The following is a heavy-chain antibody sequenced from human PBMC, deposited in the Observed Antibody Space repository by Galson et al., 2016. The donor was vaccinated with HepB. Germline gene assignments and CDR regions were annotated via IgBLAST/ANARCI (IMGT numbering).Heavy chain of an antibody. CDR2: IYHSGST. V-gene: IGHV4-38-2*02. CDR3: ARPLAPNADRGFEH. D-gene: IGHD2-21*01. Sequence: ETLSLTCTVSGYSISSGYYWGWIRQPPGKGLEWIGSIYHSGSTYYNPSLESRVTMSADTSKNQFSLRLRPVTAADTAVYYCARPLAPNADRGFEHWGHGTPVTVSS. CDR1: GYSISSGYY. J-gene: IGHJ4*01.